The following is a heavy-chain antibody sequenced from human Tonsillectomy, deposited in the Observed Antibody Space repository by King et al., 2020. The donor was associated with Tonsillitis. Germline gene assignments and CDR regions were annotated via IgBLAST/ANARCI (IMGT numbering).Heavy chain of an antibody. D-gene: IGHD2-8*01. CDR3: ARVAGTYGGFGQLYFDY. Sequence: QLQLQESGPGLVKPSETLSLTCTVSGGSISTYYWSWIRQTPGKGLEWIGYIYYRESTNFNPSLKSRVTISLDTSKNQFSLKLSSVTAADTAVYYCARVAGTYGGFGQLYFDYWGQGTLVTVSS. V-gene: IGHV4-59*01. CDR1: GGSISTYY. CDR2: IYYREST. J-gene: IGHJ4*02.